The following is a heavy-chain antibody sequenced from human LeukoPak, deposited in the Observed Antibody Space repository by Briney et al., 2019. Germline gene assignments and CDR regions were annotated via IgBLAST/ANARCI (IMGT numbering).Heavy chain of an antibody. CDR2: IRYDGSNK. CDR3: AKIWFGESYYMDV. V-gene: IGHV3-30*02. CDR1: GFTFSSYG. Sequence: PGGSLRLSCAASGFTFSSYGMHWGRQAPGKGLEWVAFIRYDGSNKYYADSVKGRFTISRDNSKNTLYLQMNSLRAEDTAVYYCAKIWFGESYYMDVWGKGTTVTVSS. J-gene: IGHJ6*03. D-gene: IGHD3-10*01.